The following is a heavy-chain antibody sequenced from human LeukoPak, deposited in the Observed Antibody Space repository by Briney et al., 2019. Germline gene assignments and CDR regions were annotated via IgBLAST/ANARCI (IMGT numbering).Heavy chain of an antibody. J-gene: IGHJ4*02. Sequence: GASVKVSCKASGGTFSSYAISWVRQAPGQGLEWMGRIIPIFRTANYAQKFQGRVTITTDESTSTAYMELSSLRSEDTAVYYCARRRESSGSIFDYWGQGTLVTVSS. CDR1: GGTFSSYA. V-gene: IGHV1-69*05. D-gene: IGHD6-19*01. CDR2: IIPIFRTA. CDR3: ARRRESSGSIFDY.